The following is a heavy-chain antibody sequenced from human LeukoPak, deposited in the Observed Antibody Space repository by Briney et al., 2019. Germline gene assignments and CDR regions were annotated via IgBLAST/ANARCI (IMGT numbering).Heavy chain of an antibody. Sequence: GGSLRLSCAASGLTFSSYAMHWVRQAPGKGLEWVGVISYDGSNKYYADSVKGRFTISRDNSKNTLYLQMNSLRAEDTAVYYCARDSVTFNWNYLVAWFDPWGQGTLVTVSS. CDR1: GLTFSSYA. CDR3: ARDSVTFNWNYLVAWFDP. D-gene: IGHD1-7*01. CDR2: ISYDGSNK. V-gene: IGHV3-30-3*01. J-gene: IGHJ5*02.